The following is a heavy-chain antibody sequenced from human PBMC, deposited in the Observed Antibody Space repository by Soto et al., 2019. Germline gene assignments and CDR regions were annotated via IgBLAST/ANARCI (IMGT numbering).Heavy chain of an antibody. Sequence: PGGSLRLSYATSGFTFSSYGMHWVRQAPGKGLEWVAVISYDGSNKYYADSVKGRFTISRDNSKNTLYLQMNSLRAEDTAVYYCAKVQAPLRYFDWLLGFDYFDYWGQGTLVTVSS. CDR3: AKVQAPLRYFDWLLGFDYFDY. CDR1: GFTFSSYG. J-gene: IGHJ4*02. CDR2: ISYDGSNK. V-gene: IGHV3-30*18. D-gene: IGHD3-9*01.